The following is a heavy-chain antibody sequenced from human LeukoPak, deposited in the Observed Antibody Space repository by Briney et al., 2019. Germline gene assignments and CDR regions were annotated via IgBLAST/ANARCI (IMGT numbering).Heavy chain of an antibody. CDR1: GFTFDDYA. D-gene: IGHD2-15*01. J-gene: IGHJ2*01. CDR2: INWSGVST. Sequence: PGGSLRLSCAASGFTFDDYAMSWDRQAPGKGLEWVSGINWSGVSTGYADSVKGRFTISRDNTKNSLFLQMNSLRAEDTAFYYCAKGKDTLNPYWYFDVWGRGTLVTVSS. V-gene: IGHV3-20*04. CDR3: AKGKDTLNPYWYFDV.